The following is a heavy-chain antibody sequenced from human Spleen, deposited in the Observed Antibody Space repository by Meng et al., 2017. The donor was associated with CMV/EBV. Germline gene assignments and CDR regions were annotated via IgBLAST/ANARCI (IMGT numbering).Heavy chain of an antibody. CDR1: GFTFSSYA. CDR3: AKDEVVPAAIRGFYYYGMDV. D-gene: IGHD2-2*02. CDR2: IYSGGSST. J-gene: IGHJ6*02. Sequence: GESLKISCAASGFTFSSYAMSWVRQAPGKGLEWVSVIYSGGSSTYYADSVKGRFTISRDNSKNTLYLQMNSLRAEDTAVYYCAKDEVVPAAIRGFYYYGMDVWGQGTTVTVSS. V-gene: IGHV3-23*03.